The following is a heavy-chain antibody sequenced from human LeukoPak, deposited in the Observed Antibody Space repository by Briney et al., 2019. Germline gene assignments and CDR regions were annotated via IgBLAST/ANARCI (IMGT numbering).Heavy chain of an antibody. CDR1: GFTFSNYW. CDR3: TTAVGPGLYAFDI. V-gene: IGHV3-7*01. CDR2: IKQDGSEK. Sequence: GGSLRLSCAASGFTFSNYWMNWVRQAPGKGLEWVANIKQDGSEKYYVDSVKGRFTISRDNAKNSLYLQMNSLRAEDSAVYYCTTAVGPGLYAFDIWGQGTMVTVSS. D-gene: IGHD3-10*01. J-gene: IGHJ3*02.